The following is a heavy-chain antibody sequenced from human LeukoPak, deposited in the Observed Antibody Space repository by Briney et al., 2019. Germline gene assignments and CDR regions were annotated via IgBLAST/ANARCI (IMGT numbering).Heavy chain of an antibody. V-gene: IGHV3-48*04. CDR2: ISSRRSTI. CDR3: ARGSSSSRRYFDY. D-gene: IGHD6-6*01. J-gene: IGHJ4*02. CDR1: GFTFSSYS. Sequence: GGSLRLSCAASGFTFSSYSMKWVRQARGKGVEGVSYISSRRSTIYYADSVKGRFTISRDNAKNSLYLQMNSLRAEDTAVYYCARGSSSSRRYFDYWGQGTLVTVSS.